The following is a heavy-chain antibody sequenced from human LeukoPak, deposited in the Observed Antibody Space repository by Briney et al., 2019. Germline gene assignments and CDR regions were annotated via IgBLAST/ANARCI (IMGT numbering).Heavy chain of an antibody. CDR2: IIPILGIA. J-gene: IGHJ4*02. CDR1: GGTFSSYA. D-gene: IGHD2-2*01. Sequence: SVKVSCEASGGTFSSYAISWVRQAPGQGLEWMGRIIPILGIANYAQKFQGRVTITADKSTSTAYMELSSLRSEDTAVYYCARGSTSYSLNDYWGQGTLVTVSS. CDR3: ARGSTSYSLNDY. V-gene: IGHV1-69*04.